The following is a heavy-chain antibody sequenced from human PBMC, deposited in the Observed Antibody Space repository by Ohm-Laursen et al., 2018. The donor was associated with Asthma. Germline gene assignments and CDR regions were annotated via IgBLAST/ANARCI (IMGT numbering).Heavy chain of an antibody. J-gene: IGHJ4*02. CDR3: ARGNVEGLL. CDR2: LFPDGRRT. Sequence: SLRLSCAASGFIFSDYFMHWVRQRPGEGLVWISHLFPDGRRTNYADSVRGRFTISRDDAQNTVYLQMHSLRVDDTAVYFCARGNVEGLLWGQGTLVTVPS. V-gene: IGHV3-74*01. CDR1: GFIFSDYF.